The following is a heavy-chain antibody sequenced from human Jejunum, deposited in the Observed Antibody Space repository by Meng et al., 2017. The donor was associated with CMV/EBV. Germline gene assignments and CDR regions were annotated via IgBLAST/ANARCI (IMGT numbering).Heavy chain of an antibody. Sequence: LHLTFTVSGYYVSNYNNYWTWIRQPPGKGLEWIGYIYSDGRTNYNPSLKSRITISVDTSKNQLSLKLSSVTAADTAVYYCARFFDHWGQGTLVTVSS. J-gene: IGHJ4*02. CDR1: GYYVSNYNNY. CDR2: IYSDGRT. V-gene: IGHV4-61*01. CDR3: ARFFDH.